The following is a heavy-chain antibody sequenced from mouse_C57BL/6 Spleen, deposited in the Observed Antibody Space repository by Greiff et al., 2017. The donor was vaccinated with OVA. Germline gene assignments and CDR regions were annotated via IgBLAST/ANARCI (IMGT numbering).Heavy chain of an antibody. D-gene: IGHD1-1*01. CDR3: ARSGYGSSYEDWYFDV. J-gene: IGHJ1*03. CDR1: GYTFTSYW. Sequence: VQLQQPGAELVMPGASVKLSCKASGYTFTSYWMHWVKQRPGQGLEWIGEIDPSDSYTNYNQKFKGKSTLTVDKSSSTAYMQLSSLTSEDSAVYYCARSGYGSSYEDWYFDVWGTGTTVTVSS. CDR2: IDPSDSYT. V-gene: IGHV1-69*01.